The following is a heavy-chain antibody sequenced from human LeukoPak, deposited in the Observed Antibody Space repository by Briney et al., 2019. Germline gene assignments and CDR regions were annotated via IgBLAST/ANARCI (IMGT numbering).Heavy chain of an antibody. CDR1: GGSISSSSYY. D-gene: IGHD3-3*01. CDR2: TYSSGSS. Sequence: SETLSLTCTVSGGSISSSSYYWGWVRQPPGTGLEWVGSTYSSGSSYYNPSLKSRVTISVDTSKNQFSLKLSSVTAADTAVYYCARHITIFGVVMSDWFDPWGQGTLVTVSS. J-gene: IGHJ5*02. CDR3: ARHITIFGVVMSDWFDP. V-gene: IGHV4-39*01.